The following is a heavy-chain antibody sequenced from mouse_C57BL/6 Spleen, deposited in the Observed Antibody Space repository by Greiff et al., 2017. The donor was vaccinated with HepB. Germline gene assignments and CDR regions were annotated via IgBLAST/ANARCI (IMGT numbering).Heavy chain of an antibody. J-gene: IGHJ1*03. Sequence: VQLKESGPGMVKPSQSLSLTCTVTGYSITSGYDWHWIRHFPGNKLEWMGYISYSGSTNYNPSLKSRISITHDTSKNHFFLKLNSVTTEDTATYYCARKSSPYYGSSYRYFDVWGTGTTVTVSS. CDR2: ISYSGST. V-gene: IGHV3-1*01. CDR3: ARKSSPYYGSSYRYFDV. CDR1: GYSITSGYD. D-gene: IGHD1-1*01.